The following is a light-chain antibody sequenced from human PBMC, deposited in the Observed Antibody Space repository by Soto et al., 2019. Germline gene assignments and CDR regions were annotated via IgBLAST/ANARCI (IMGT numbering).Light chain of an antibody. V-gene: IGLV8-61*01. J-gene: IGLJ7*01. CDR2: STN. Sequence: QTVVTQEPSFSVSPGGTVTLTCGLSSGSVSTSDYPSWYQQTPGQAPRTLIYSTNTRSSGVPDRFSGSILGNKAALPITGAQADDESDYYCVLYMGSGIAVFGGGTQLTVL. CDR3: VLYMGSGIAV. CDR1: SGSVSTSDY.